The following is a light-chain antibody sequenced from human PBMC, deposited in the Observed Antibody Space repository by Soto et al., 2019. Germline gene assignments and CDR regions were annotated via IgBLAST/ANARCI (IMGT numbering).Light chain of an antibody. V-gene: IGLV2-14*01. J-gene: IGLJ3*02. CDR3: NSYTSSSTWV. Sequence: QSALTQPASVSGSPGQSITISCTGTSNDVGGYNYVSWYQQHPGKAPKLMIYEVSNRPSGVSNRFSGSKSGNTASLTISGLQAEDEADYYCNSYTSSSTWVFGGGTKLTV. CDR1: SNDVGGYNY. CDR2: EVS.